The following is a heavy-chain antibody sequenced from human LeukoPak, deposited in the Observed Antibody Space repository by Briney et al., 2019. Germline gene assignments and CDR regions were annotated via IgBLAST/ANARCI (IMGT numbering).Heavy chain of an antibody. CDR2: IYYSGST. CDR3: ARGRKYDSSGPTRYFDL. CDR1: GGSISSSSYY. J-gene: IGHJ2*01. V-gene: IGHV4-61*05. D-gene: IGHD3-22*01. Sequence: SETLSLTCTVSGGSISSSSYYWGWIRQPPGKGLEWIGYIYYSGSTNYNPSLKSRVTISVDTSKNQFSLKLSSVTAADTAVYYCARGRKYDSSGPTRYFDLWGRGTLVTVSS.